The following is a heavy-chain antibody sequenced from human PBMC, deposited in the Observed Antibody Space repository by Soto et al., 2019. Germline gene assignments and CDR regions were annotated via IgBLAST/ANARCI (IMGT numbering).Heavy chain of an antibody. V-gene: IGHV1-18*04. Sequence: QVQLVQSGPEVRKPGASVKVSCKASGYTFNHYAISWVRQAPGQGLEWMGWISAYNVNTNYAQKFESRVTMTTDSHTSPASLEVWSLRTDDPPVDYSARDLVAPSDGGHRGQGNL. CDR1: GYTFNHYA. D-gene: IGHD5-12*01. CDR2: ISAYNVNT. J-gene: IGHJ4*01. CDR3: ARDLVAPSDGGH.